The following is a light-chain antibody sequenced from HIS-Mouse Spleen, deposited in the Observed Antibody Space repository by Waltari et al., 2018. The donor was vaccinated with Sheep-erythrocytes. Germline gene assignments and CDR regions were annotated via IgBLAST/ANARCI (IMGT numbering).Light chain of an antibody. CDR3: QQSYSTPPLT. CDR2: AAS. CDR1: QSISSY. Sequence: DIQMTQSPSSLSASVGDRVTITCRASQSISSYLNLYQQKPGKAPKLLIYAASSLQSGVPSRCSGSGSGTDFTLTISSLQPEDFATCYCQQSYSTPPLTFGGGTKVEIK. V-gene: IGKV1-39*01. J-gene: IGKJ4*01.